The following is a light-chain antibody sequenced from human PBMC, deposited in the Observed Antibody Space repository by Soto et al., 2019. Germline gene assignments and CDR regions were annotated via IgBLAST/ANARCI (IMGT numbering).Light chain of an antibody. CDR3: QQYYTTPTIT. V-gene: IGKV4-1*01. Sequence: DIVMTQSPDSLAMSLGERATINCKSSQSVLYTLNKRNYLSWYQQKPGQPPKLLIYWAYTRDSGVPDRISGSGSGTEFTLTISSLQAEDAAVYYCQQYYTTPTITFGQGTRLEIK. CDR2: WAY. CDR1: QSVLYTLNKRNY. J-gene: IGKJ5*01.